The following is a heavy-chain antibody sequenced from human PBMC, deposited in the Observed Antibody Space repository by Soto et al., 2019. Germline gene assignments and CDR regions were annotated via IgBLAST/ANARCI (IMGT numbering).Heavy chain of an antibody. CDR1: GFILTSYG. D-gene: IGHD2-15*01. V-gene: IGHV3-30*18. Sequence: GGSLRLSCAASGFILTSYGVHWVRQAPGKGLEWVAHISHDGSNKYYGDSVKGRFTISRDNSKNTLSLQMNGLRAEDTAVYYCGKDRAGSAWYGLDLWGQGTTVTVSS. CDR2: ISHDGSNK. J-gene: IGHJ6*02. CDR3: GKDRAGSAWYGLDL.